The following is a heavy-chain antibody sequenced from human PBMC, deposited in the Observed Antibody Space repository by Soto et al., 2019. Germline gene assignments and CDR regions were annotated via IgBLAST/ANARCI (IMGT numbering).Heavy chain of an antibody. CDR1: GYTLTRYG. CDR3: ASGGEGVSWCYFDY. CDR2: ISSHSANT. V-gene: IGHV1-18*01. Sequence: QVQLMQSGPEVRKPGASVKVSCKASGYTLTRYGLTWVRQAPGHGLEWMGWISSHSANTNYAQNLQGRATTSIDTSTTTAYTELRGLTSDDAVSYYCASGGEGVSWCYFDYWGQGTLVTVSS. D-gene: IGHD2-21*01. J-gene: IGHJ4*02.